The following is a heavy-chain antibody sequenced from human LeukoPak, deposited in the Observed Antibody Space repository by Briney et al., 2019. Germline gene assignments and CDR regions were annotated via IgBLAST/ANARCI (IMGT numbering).Heavy chain of an antibody. Sequence: PSETLSLTCTVSGGSISSGGYYWSWIRQHPGKGLEWIGYIYYSGSTYYNPSLKSRVTISVDTSKNQFSLRLSSVTAADTAVYYCARDRGGDSFDPWGQGTLVTVSS. CDR2: IYYSGST. J-gene: IGHJ5*02. CDR1: GGSISSGGYY. V-gene: IGHV4-31*03. CDR3: ARDRGGDSFDP.